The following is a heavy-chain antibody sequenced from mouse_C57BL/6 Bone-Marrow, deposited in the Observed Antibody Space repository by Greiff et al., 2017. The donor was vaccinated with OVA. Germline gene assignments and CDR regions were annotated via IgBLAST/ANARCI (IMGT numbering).Heavy chain of an antibody. Sequence: EVQLQQSGAELVRPGASVKLSCTASGFNIKDDYMHWVKQRPEQGLEWIGWIDPENGDTEYASKFQGKAPITADTSSNTAYLQLSSLTSEDTAVYYCTTGDDYDFDYWGQGTTLTVSS. CDR1: GFNIKDDY. CDR2: IDPENGDT. J-gene: IGHJ2*01. D-gene: IGHD2-4*01. V-gene: IGHV14-4*01. CDR3: TTGDDYDFDY.